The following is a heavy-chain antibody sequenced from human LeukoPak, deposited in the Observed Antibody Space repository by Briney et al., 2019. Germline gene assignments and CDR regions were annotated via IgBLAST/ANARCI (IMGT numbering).Heavy chain of an antibody. V-gene: IGHV3-30*04. D-gene: IGHD2-15*01. J-gene: IGHJ4*02. CDR1: GFTFSSYD. CDR2: ISYDGSNK. Sequence: PGGSLRLSCAASGFTFSSYDMHWVRQAPGKGLEWVAVISYDGSNKYFADSVKGRFTISRDNSKNTLYLQMNSLRTEDTAVYYCARDDCSGDTCYSYWGQGTLVTVSS. CDR3: ARDDCSGDTCYSY.